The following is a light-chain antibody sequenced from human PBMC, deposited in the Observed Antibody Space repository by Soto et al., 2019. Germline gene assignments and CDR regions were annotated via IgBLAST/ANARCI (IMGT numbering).Light chain of an antibody. CDR3: LPTYMLPA. J-gene: IGKJ5*01. CDR1: QSISGS. Sequence: IEVTQSAKSLTACVRDRVTITCRASQSISGSLNWYQQKPGKAPKLLIYGASTLQSGVPSRFSGSGSGTDYTLTSSSLPPEHFATYYRLPTYMLPAFAQGTRLEIK. CDR2: GAS. V-gene: IGKV1-39*01.